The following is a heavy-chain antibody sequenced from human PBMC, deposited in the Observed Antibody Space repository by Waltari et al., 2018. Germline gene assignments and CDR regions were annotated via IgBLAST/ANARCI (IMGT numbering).Heavy chain of an antibody. D-gene: IGHD2-15*01. Sequence: QLPESAPGLVPPSATLSPPCAVPGYSILPRYYWGWIREPPGEGLACIGSIYHRGRTYYNPSLKSRVTISVDTSKNQFSRKLSSVTAADTAVYYCARHIYWSGGSCYQNWFDPWGQGTLVTVSS. CDR1: GYSILPRYY. CDR3: ARHIYWSGGSCYQNWFDP. J-gene: IGHJ5*02. CDR2: IYHRGRT. V-gene: IGHV4-38-2*01.